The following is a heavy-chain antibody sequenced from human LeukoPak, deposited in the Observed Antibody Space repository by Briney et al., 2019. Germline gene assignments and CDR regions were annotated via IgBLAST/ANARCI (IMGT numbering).Heavy chain of an antibody. CDR2: IYYSGST. D-gene: IGHD3-22*01. J-gene: IGHJ6*02. CDR3: ARCFYDSSGYYLPRAGDYYYYGMDV. V-gene: IGHV4-59*01. Sequence: SETLSLTCTVSGVSISSYYWSWIRQPPGKGLEWIGYIYYSGSTNYNPSLKSRVTISVDTSKNQFSLRLSSVTAADTAVYYCARCFYDSSGYYLPRAGDYYYYGMDVWGQGTTVTASS. CDR1: GVSISSYY.